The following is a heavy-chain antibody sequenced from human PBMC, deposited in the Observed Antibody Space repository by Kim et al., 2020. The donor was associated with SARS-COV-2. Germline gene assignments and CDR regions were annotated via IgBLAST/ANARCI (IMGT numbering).Heavy chain of an antibody. CDR3: SRTGIQAAGSLSFSYYLD. CDR2: ISTSGDT. D-gene: IGHD6-13*01. J-gene: IGHJ4*01. V-gene: IGHV3-13*04. Sequence: GGSLRLSCAASGFTFSRYNMVWVRQAAGKGLEWVSTISTSGDTYYSVSVEGRFTISRDNVRSSLYLEINNLLAGDTAVYFYSRTGIQAAGSLSFSYYLD. CDR1: GFTFSRYN.